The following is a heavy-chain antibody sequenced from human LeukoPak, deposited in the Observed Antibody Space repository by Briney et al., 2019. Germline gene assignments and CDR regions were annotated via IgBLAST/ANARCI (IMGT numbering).Heavy chain of an antibody. CDR2: INHSGST. Sequence: SETLSLTCAVYGGSFSGYSWSWIRQPPGKGLEWIGEINHSGSTNYNPSLKSRVTISVDTSKDQFSLKLSSVTAADTAVYYCARGLFLWAGTARTYYFDYWGQGTLVTVSS. CDR3: ARGLFLWAGTARTYYFDY. D-gene: IGHD5-18*01. V-gene: IGHV4-34*01. CDR1: GGSFSGYS. J-gene: IGHJ4*02.